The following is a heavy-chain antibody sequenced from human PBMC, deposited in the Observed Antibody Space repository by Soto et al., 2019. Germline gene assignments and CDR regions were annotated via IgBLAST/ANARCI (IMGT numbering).Heavy chain of an antibody. D-gene: IGHD3-10*01. CDR2: IIPIFGTA. Sequence: GASVKVSCKASGGTFSSYAISWVRQAPGQGLEWMGGIIPIFGTANYAQKFQGRVTITADESTSTAYMELNSLRAEDTAVYYCARVPAFRFGELPNRNYNFDYWGQGTLVTV. CDR3: ARVPAFRFGELPNRNYNFDY. V-gene: IGHV1-69*13. J-gene: IGHJ4*02. CDR1: GGTFSSYA.